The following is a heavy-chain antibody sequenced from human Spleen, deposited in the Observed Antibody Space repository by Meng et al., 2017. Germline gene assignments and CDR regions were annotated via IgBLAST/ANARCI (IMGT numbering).Heavy chain of an antibody. D-gene: IGHD6-19*01. CDR1: GVTFSGSD. CDR2: ISSKVNSFAT. Sequence: GGSLRLSCAVSGVTFSGSDIHWVRQASGKGLEWVGRISSKVNSFATAYPASLKGRFTISRDDSQNTAYLQMNSLITEDTALYYCTMYTSGHIWGQGTMVTVSS. CDR3: TMYTSGHI. V-gene: IGHV3-73*01. J-gene: IGHJ3*02.